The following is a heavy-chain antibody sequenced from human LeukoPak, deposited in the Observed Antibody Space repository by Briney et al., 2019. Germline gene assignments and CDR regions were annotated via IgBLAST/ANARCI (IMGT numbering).Heavy chain of an antibody. CDR3: ARHPSDPFGVVN. V-gene: IGHV4-39*01. CDR1: GGSISSSSYY. J-gene: IGHJ4*02. D-gene: IGHD3-3*01. Sequence: SETLSLTCTVSGGSISSSSYYWGWIRQPPGKGLEWIGSIYYSGSTYYNPSLKSRVTISVDTSKNQFSLKLSSVTAADTAVYYCARHPSDPFGVVNWGQGTLVTVSS. CDR2: IYYSGST.